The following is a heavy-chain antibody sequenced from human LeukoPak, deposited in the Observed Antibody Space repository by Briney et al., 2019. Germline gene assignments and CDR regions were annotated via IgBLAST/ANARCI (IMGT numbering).Heavy chain of an antibody. CDR3: AGDTTITHQRDY. J-gene: IGHJ4*02. Sequence: GGSLRLSCAASGFTFGNAWMHWVRQAPGKGLVWVSRINSDGSTTRYADSVKGRFNISRDNAKNTLYLQMNSLRVEDTAVYYCAGDTTITHQRDYWGQGTLVTVSS. CDR1: GFTFGNAW. V-gene: IGHV3-74*01. D-gene: IGHD5-24*01. CDR2: INSDGSTT.